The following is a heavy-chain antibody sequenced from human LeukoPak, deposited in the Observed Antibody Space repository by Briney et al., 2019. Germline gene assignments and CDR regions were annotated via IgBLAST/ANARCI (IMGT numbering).Heavy chain of an antibody. J-gene: IGHJ4*02. CDR1: GGSISSSSYY. CDR2: IYYSGST. D-gene: IGHD3-22*01. Sequence: SETLSLTCTVSGGSISSSSYYWGWIRQPPGKGLEWIGSIYYSGSTYYNPSLKSRVTISLDTSKNQFSLKLSSVTAADTAVYYCARPTDYDSSGYYPYYFDYWGQGTLVTVSS. CDR3: ARPTDYDSSGYYPYYFDY. V-gene: IGHV4-39*07.